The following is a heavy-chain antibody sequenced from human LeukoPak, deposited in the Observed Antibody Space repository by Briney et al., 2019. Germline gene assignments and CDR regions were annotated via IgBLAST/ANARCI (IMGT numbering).Heavy chain of an antibody. CDR1: GLTFSIFE. V-gene: IGHV3-48*03. D-gene: IGHD3-22*01. Sequence: PGGSLRLSCEASGLTFSIFEMNWVRLAPGKGLEWVSCISSSGDIKLYADSVKGRFTISRDNARNSVYLHMNSLRAEDTAVYFCARGGSTGYDYNAFDMWGQGIMVAVSS. CDR2: ISSSGDIK. CDR3: ARGGSTGYDYNAFDM. J-gene: IGHJ3*02.